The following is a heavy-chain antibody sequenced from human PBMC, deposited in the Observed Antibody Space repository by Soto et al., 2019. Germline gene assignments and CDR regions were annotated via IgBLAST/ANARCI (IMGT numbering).Heavy chain of an antibody. CDR1: GFTFTRYY. CDR3: ARDGWFGELPFFDY. V-gene: IGHV1-46*01. J-gene: IGHJ4*02. D-gene: IGHD3-10*01. Sequence: QVQLVQSGAEVKKPGASVKLSCKASGFTFTRYYIHWLRQAPGQGLEWMGTINPSGVTTSYAQKFQGRVTMTRDTSTSTVYMDLSSLRSEDTAVYFCARDGWFGELPFFDYWGQGTLVTVSS. CDR2: INPSGVTT.